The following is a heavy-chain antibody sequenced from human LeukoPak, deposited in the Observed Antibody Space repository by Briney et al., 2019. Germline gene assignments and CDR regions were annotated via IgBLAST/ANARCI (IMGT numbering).Heavy chain of an antibody. D-gene: IGHD3-3*01. J-gene: IGHJ4*02. CDR1: GFTFSSYA. Sequence: GGSLRLSCAASGFTFSSYAMSWVRQAPGKGLEWVSAISGSGGSTYYADSVKGRFTISRDNSKNTLYLQMNSLRAEDTAVYYCAKDPPTYYDFWSGYHYTFDYWGQGTLVTVSS. V-gene: IGHV3-23*01. CDR3: AKDPPTYYDFWSGYHYTFDY. CDR2: ISGSGGST.